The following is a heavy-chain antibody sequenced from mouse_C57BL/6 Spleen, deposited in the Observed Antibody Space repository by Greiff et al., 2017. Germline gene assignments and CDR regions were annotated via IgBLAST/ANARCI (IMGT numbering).Heavy chain of an antibody. V-gene: IGHV1-69*01. CDR2: IDPSDSYT. Sequence: QVQLQQPGAELVMPGASVKLSCKASGYTFTSYWMHWVKQRPGQGLEWIGEIDPSDSYTNYNQKFKGKSTLTVDKSSSTAYMQLSSLTSEDSAVYYCARHYDYDVGFAYWGQGTLVTVSA. J-gene: IGHJ3*01. D-gene: IGHD2-4*01. CDR3: ARHYDYDVGFAY. CDR1: GYTFTSYW.